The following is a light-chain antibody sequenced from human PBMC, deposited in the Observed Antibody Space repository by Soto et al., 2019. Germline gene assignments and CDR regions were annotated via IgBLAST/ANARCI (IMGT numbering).Light chain of an antibody. Sequence: QSVLTQPPSVSVSPGQSITISCTGTSSDVGGYNYVSWFQHHPGKAPKLIIYEVSYRPSGVSNRFSGSKSGDTASLTISGLQAEDEADYYCSSFTNTITRYAFGTGTKV. CDR2: EVS. CDR3: SSFTNTITRYA. J-gene: IGLJ1*01. V-gene: IGLV2-14*01. CDR1: SSDVGGYNY.